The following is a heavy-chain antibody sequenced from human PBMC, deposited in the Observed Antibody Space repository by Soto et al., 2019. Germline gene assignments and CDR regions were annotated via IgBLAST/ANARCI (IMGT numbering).Heavy chain of an antibody. CDR2: IYYSGST. Sequence: SETLSLTCNVSGCSISSYYWSWVRQPPGKGLEWIGYIYYSGSTNYNPSLKSRVTISVDTSKNQFSLKLSSVTAADTAVYYCARVMVGATGLYYYYYGMDVWGQGTTVTVSS. V-gene: IGHV4-59*01. D-gene: IGHD1-26*01. CDR1: GCSISSYY. J-gene: IGHJ6*02. CDR3: ARVMVGATGLYYYYYGMDV.